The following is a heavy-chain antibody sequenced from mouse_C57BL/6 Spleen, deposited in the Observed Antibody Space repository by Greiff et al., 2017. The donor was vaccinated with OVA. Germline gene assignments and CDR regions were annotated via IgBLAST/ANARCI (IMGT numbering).Heavy chain of an antibody. CDR3: TRWLEDDY. D-gene: IGHD2-2*01. CDR1: GYTFTDYE. Sequence: QVQLKESGAELVRPGASVTLSCKASGYTFTDYEMHWVKQTPVHGLEWIGAIDPETGGTAYNQKFKGKAILTADKSSSTAYMELRSLTSEDSAVYYCTRWLEDDYWGQGTTLTVSS. V-gene: IGHV1-15*01. CDR2: IDPETGGT. J-gene: IGHJ2*01.